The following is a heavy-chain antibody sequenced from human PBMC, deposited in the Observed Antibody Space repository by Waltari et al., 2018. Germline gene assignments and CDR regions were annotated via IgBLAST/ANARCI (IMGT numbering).Heavy chain of an antibody. CDR1: GGSFSGYY. D-gene: IGHD3-3*01. V-gene: IGHV4-34*01. CDR2: INHIGST. CDR3: ARGQVRFLEWLGGSWDY. Sequence: QVQLQQWGAGLLKPSETMSLTCAVYGGSFSGYYWAWIRKHPGKGLEWIGEINHIGSTNFHPSPKSRVTISVDPSTTRFSLKLSSLTAADTAVYYCARGQVRFLEWLGGSWDYWCQGTLVTFSS. J-gene: IGHJ4*02.